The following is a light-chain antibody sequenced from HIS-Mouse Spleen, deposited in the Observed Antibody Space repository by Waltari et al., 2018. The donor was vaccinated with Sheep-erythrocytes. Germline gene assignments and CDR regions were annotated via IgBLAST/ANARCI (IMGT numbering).Light chain of an antibody. CDR2: AAS. CDR3: QQLNSYPHT. CDR1: QGISSY. Sequence: DIQLTQSPSFLSASVGDRVPITCRDSQGISSYLAWYQQKPGKAPKLLIYAASTLQSGVPSRFSGSGSGTEFTLTISSLQPEDFATYYCQQLNSYPHTFGQGTKLEIK. V-gene: IGKV1-9*01. J-gene: IGKJ2*01.